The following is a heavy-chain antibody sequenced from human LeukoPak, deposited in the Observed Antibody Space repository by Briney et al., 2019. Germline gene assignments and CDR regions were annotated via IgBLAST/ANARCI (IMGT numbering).Heavy chain of an antibody. CDR3: ARGRIAAAGFYYYYYMDV. CDR2: INHSGST. D-gene: IGHD6-13*01. V-gene: IGHV4-34*01. J-gene: IGHJ6*03. CDR1: GFTFSSYA. Sequence: GSLRLSCAASGFTFSSYAMSWVRQPPGKGLEWIGEINHSGSTNYNPSLKSRVTISVDTSKNQFSLKLSSVTAADTAVYYCARGRIAAAGFYYYYYMDVWGKGTTVTVSS.